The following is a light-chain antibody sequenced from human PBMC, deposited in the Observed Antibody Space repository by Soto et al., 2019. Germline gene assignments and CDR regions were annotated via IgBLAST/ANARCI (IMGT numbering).Light chain of an antibody. CDR2: EVS. J-gene: IGLJ1*01. CDR1: SSDVGGYNY. V-gene: IGLV2-14*01. CDR3: SSYTSSSSYV. Sequence: QSALTQPASVSGSPGQSITISCTGTSSDVGGYNYVSWYQQHPGKAPKLMIYEVSNRPSGVSNRFSGSKSGNTASLTISGLQAEDEAEYCCSSYTSSSSYVFGTVTKV.